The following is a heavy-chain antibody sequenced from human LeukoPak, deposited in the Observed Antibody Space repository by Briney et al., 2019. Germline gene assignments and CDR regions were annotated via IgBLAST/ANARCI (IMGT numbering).Heavy chain of an antibody. Sequence: GGSLRLSCEGSRYSFDSYAMTWVRQALGKGLEWVSSINGGGDITYYAESVKGRFTVSRDNSKNTLFLQMNSLRAEDTAVFYCAKRYGDSTGWFFDFWGQGSLVTVSS. J-gene: IGHJ4*02. CDR3: AKRYGDSTGWFFDF. CDR2: INGGGDIT. V-gene: IGHV3-23*01. CDR1: RYSFDSYA. D-gene: IGHD6-13*01.